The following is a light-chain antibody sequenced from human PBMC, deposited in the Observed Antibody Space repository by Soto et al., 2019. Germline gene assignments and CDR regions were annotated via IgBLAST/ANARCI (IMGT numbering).Light chain of an antibody. CDR1: QDISNY. V-gene: IGKV1-33*01. Sequence: DIQMTQSPSSLSASVGDRVTITCQASQDISNYLNWYQQKPGKAPKLLIYDASNLETGVPSRFSGSGSGTDFTFTIISLQAEDIATYYCQQYDNLPPYTFCQGTKLEIK. J-gene: IGKJ2*01. CDR2: DAS. CDR3: QQYDNLPPYT.